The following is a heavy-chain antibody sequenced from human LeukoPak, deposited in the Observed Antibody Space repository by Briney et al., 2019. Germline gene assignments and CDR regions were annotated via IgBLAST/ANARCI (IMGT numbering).Heavy chain of an antibody. Sequence: SETLSLTCTVSGGSISSGSYYWSWIRQPAGKGLEWIGRIYTSGSTNYNPSLKSRVTISVDTSKNQFSLKLSSVTAADTAVYYCARPRYYYDSSGYPHVGNFDYWGQGTLVTVSS. CDR1: GGSISSGSYY. CDR3: ARPRYYYDSSGYPHVGNFDY. J-gene: IGHJ4*02. D-gene: IGHD3-22*01. CDR2: IYTSGST. V-gene: IGHV4-61*02.